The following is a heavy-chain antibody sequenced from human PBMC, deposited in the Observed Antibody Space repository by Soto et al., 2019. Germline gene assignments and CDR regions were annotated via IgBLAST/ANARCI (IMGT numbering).Heavy chain of an antibody. J-gene: IGHJ6*01. CDR2: IIPIFGTA. CDR1: GGTFSSYA. Sequence: SVKVSCKASGGTFSSYAISWVRQAPGQGLEWMGGIIPIFGTANYAQKFQGRVTITADKSTSSAYMELSSLRSEDTAVYYCARVDSSGWYGEVDYYYYGMDVWGQGTTVTV. CDR3: ARVDSSGWYGEVDYYYYGMDV. D-gene: IGHD6-19*01. V-gene: IGHV1-69*06.